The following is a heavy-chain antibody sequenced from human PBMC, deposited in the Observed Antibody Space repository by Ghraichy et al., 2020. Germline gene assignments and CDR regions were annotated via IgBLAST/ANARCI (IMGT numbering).Heavy chain of an antibody. J-gene: IGHJ4*02. CDR1: GFTFRNYG. CDR2: ISYHGTNK. V-gene: IGHV3-30*18. D-gene: IGHD4-17*01. Sequence: TCAASGFTFRNYGMHWVRQAPGRGLEGVAVISYHGTNKYYADSVRGRFAISRDNSKSTLYLQMNSLRAEDTAVYYCAKSYADYGVDYWGQGTLVTVS. CDR3: AKSYADYGVDY.